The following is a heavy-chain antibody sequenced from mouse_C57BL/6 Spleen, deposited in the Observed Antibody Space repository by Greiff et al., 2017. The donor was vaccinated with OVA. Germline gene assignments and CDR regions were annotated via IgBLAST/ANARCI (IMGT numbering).Heavy chain of an antibody. D-gene: IGHD1-1*01. CDR1: GFTFSDYG. Sequence: EVHLVESGGGLVKPGGSLKLSCAASGFTFSDYGMHWVRQAPEKGLEWVAYISSGSSTIYYADTVKGRFTISRDNAKNTLFLQMTSLRSEDTAMYYCANYYGSSYVDAMDYWGQGTSVTVSS. CDR2: ISSGSSTI. J-gene: IGHJ4*01. CDR3: ANYYGSSYVDAMDY. V-gene: IGHV5-17*01.